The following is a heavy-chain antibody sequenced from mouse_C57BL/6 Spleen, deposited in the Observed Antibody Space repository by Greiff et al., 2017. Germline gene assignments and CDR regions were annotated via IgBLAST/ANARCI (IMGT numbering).Heavy chain of an antibody. CDR1: GYTFTSYW. V-gene: IGHV1-69*01. CDR2: IDPSDSYT. D-gene: IGHD2-4*01. Sequence: QVQLQQPGAELVMPGASVKLSCKASGYTFTSYWMHWVKQRPGQGLEWIGEIDPSDSYTNYNQKFKGKSTLTVAKSSSTAYMQLSSLTSEDSAVYYCARGDYDPYFDYGGQGTTLTVSS. CDR3: ARGDYDPYFDY. J-gene: IGHJ2*01.